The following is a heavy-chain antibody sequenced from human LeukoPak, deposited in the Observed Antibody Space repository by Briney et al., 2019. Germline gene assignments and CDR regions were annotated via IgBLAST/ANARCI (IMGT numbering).Heavy chain of an antibody. V-gene: IGHV1-69*04. J-gene: IGHJ6*02. CDR2: IIPILGIA. CDR3: ASPDSVREDGMDV. CDR1: RYTFSSYD. Sequence: GASVKVSCKASRYTFSSYDINWVRQAPGQGLGWMGRIIPILGIANYAQKFQGRVTITADKSTSTAYMELSSLRSEDTAVYYCASPDSVREDGMDVWGQGTTVTVSS. D-gene: IGHD1-14*01.